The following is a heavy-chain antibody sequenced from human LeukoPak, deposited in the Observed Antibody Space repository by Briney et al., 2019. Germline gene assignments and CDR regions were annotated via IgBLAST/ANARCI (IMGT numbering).Heavy chain of an antibody. Sequence: GGSLRLSCVASGFTFSSYSMNWVRQAPGKGLEWVSYISSSGSTIYYVDSVKGRFTISRDNAKNSLYLQMNSLRAEDTAVYYCASTHGDYRDAFDIWGQGTMVTVSS. D-gene: IGHD4-17*01. CDR3: ASTHGDYRDAFDI. J-gene: IGHJ3*02. V-gene: IGHV3-48*04. CDR1: GFTFSSYS. CDR2: ISSSGSTI.